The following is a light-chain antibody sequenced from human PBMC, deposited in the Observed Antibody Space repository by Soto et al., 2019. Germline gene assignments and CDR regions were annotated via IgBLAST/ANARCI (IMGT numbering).Light chain of an antibody. CDR2: EVS. Sequence: QSALTQPASVSGSPGQSITISCTGTSSDVESYNLVSWYQQHPGKAPRLMICEVSNRPSGVPDRFSGSKSGNTASLTISGLQAEDEADYYCCLYAVTFYVFGTGTKLTVL. V-gene: IGLV2-23*02. CDR1: SSDVESYNL. CDR3: CLYAVTFYV. J-gene: IGLJ1*01.